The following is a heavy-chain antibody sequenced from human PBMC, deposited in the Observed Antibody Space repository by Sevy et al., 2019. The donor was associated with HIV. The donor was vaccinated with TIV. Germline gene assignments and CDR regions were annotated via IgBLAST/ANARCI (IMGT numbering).Heavy chain of an antibody. V-gene: IGHV4-59*01. CDR2: IYYSGST. Sequence: SETLSLTCTVSGGSISSYYWSWIRQPPGKGLERIGYIYYSGSTNYNPSLKSRVTISVDTSKNQFSLKLSSVTAADTAVYYCARFRDYYYDSSGYPNWYFDLWGRGTLVTVSS. J-gene: IGHJ2*01. CDR3: ARFRDYYYDSSGYPNWYFDL. CDR1: GGSISSYY. D-gene: IGHD3-22*01.